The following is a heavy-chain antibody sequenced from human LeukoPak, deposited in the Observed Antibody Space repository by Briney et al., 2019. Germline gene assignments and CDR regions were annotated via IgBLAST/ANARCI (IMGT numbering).Heavy chain of an antibody. V-gene: IGHV3-21*01. D-gene: IGHD3-16*01. CDR3: ARVWDYYYYMDV. J-gene: IGHJ6*03. CDR2: ISSSSSYI. Sequence: PGGSLRLSCAASGFTFSSYSMNWVRQAPGKGLEWVSSISSSSSYIYYADSVKGRFTISRDNAKNSLYLQMNSPRAEDTAVYYCARVWDYYYYMDVWGKGTTVTVSS. CDR1: GFTFSSYS.